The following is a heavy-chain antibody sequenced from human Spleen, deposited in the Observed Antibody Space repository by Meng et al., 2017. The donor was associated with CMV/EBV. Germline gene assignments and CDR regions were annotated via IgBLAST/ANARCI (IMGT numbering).Heavy chain of an antibody. CDR2: INHSGST. Sequence: LSRACAVYGGSFSGYYRSWIRQPPGKGLEWIGEINHSGSTNYNPSLKSRVTISVDTSKNQFSLKLSSVTAADTAVYYCAGSRGCFDYWGQGTLVTVSS. CDR1: GGSFSGYY. CDR3: AGSRGCFDY. V-gene: IGHV4-34*01. J-gene: IGHJ4*02.